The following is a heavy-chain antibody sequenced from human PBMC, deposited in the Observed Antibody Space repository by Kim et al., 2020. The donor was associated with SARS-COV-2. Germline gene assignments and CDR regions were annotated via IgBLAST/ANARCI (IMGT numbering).Heavy chain of an antibody. CDR3: ARGPFGSSSWDPPDY. D-gene: IGHD6-13*01. CDR2: IYYSGST. CDR1: GGSISSGGYY. J-gene: IGHJ4*02. V-gene: IGHV4-31*03. Sequence: SETLSLTCTVSGGSISSGGYYWSWIRQHPGKGLEWIGYIYYSGSTYYNPSLKSRVTISVDTSKNQFSLKLSSVTAADTAVYYCARGPFGSSSWDPPDYWGQGTLVTVSS.